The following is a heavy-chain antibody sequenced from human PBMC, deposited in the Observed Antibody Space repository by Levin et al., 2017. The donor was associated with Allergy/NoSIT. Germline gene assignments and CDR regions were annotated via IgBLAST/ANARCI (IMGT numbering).Heavy chain of an antibody. CDR2: TYYSGIT. J-gene: IGHJ3*01. Sequence: SQTLSLTCVVSGDSIRTRDYYWAWIRQPPGKGLEWIGSTYYSGITYDNPSLRGRVTISVDTSQNQFSLKLSYVSAADTSIYYCARQTTGGLYFDLWGQGKMVTVSS. CDR1: GDSIRTRDYY. V-gene: IGHV4-39*01. CDR3: ARQTTGGLYFDL. D-gene: IGHD2-8*02.